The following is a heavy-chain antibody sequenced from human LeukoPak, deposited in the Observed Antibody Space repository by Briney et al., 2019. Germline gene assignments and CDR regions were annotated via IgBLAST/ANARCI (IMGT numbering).Heavy chain of an antibody. CDR3: ASDGVAGGGGFDY. D-gene: IGHD6-19*01. CDR1: GFTFSSYA. J-gene: IGHJ4*02. V-gene: IGHV3-30-3*01. CDR2: ISHDGTNK. Sequence: QTGGSLRLSCATSGFTFSSYAMHWVRQAPGKGLEWVAVISHDGTNKYYADSVKGRFTISRDNSKNTLYLQMNSLRVDDTAVCYCASDGVAGGGGFDYWGQGTLVTVSS.